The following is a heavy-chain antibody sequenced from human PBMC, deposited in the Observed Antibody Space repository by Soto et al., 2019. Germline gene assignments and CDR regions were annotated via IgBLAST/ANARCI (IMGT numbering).Heavy chain of an antibody. CDR3: ARNTVTTRNYYYYYMDV. J-gene: IGHJ6*03. Sequence: SVKVSCKASGGTFSSYTISWVRQAPGQGLEWMGRIIPILGIANYAQKFQGRVTITADKSTSTAYMELSSLRSEDTAVYYCARNTVTTRNYYYYYMDVWGKGTTVTVSS. D-gene: IGHD4-17*01. V-gene: IGHV1-69*02. CDR1: GGTFSSYT. CDR2: IIPILGIA.